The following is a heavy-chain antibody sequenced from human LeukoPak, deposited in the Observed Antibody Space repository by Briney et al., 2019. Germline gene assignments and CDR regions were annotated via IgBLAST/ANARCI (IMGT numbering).Heavy chain of an antibody. CDR2: INPDSGGT. CDR1: GYTFTGYY. D-gene: IGHD1-26*01. CDR3: ARDMGAHDAFDI. Sequence: ASVKVSCKASGYTFTGYYMHWVRQAPGQGLEWMGRINPDSGGTNYAQKFQGRVTMTRGTSISTAYMELSRLRSDDTAVYYCARDMGAHDAFDIWGQGTMVTVSS. V-gene: IGHV1-2*06. J-gene: IGHJ3*02.